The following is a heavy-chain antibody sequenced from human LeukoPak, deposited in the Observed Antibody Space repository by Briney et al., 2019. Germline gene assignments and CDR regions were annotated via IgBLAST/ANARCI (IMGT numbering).Heavy chain of an antibody. Sequence: SETLSLTCTVSGYSITDGYYWGWIRQPPGKGLEWIGSIYHSGSTYYNPSLKSRVTISVDTSKNQFSLKLSSVTAADTAVYYCAREGGHYDTTTYFNDSFDIWGQGTMVTVSS. D-gene: IGHD2/OR15-2a*01. CDR2: IYHSGST. J-gene: IGHJ3*02. V-gene: IGHV4-38-2*02. CDR3: AREGGHYDTTTYFNDSFDI. CDR1: GYSITDGYY.